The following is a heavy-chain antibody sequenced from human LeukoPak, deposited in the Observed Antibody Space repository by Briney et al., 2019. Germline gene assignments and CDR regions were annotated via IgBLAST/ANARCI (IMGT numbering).Heavy chain of an antibody. CDR3: ARFSGSYYFDY. V-gene: IGHV1-46*01. Sequence: ASVKVSCKASGYTFTSYYMHWVRQAPGRGLEWMGIINPSGGSTSYAQKFQGRVTMTRDTSTSTVYMELSSLRSEDTAVYYCARFSGSYYFDYWGQGTLVTVSS. CDR1: GYTFTSYY. D-gene: IGHD1-26*01. J-gene: IGHJ4*02. CDR2: INPSGGST.